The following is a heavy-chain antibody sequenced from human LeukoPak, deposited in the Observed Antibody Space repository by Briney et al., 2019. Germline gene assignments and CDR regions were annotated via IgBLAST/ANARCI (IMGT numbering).Heavy chain of an antibody. CDR2: IYHTGSA. Sequence: SETLSLTCSVSGYSFTSGHYWGWIRQPPGKGLEWIANIYHTGSAHYNPSLKSRVTISVDTSKNQFSLKLSSMTAADTAVYYCARYCTSTTCILRGFDYWGQGTLVTVSS. J-gene: IGHJ4*02. CDR1: GYSFTSGHY. CDR3: ARYCTSTTCILRGFDY. D-gene: IGHD2-2*01. V-gene: IGHV4-38-2*01.